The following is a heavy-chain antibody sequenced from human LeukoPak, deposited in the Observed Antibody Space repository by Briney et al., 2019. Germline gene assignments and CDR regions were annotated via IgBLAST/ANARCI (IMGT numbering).Heavy chain of an antibody. D-gene: IGHD4-23*01. J-gene: IGHJ4*02. Sequence: GGSLRLSCEASGFTFRNYWMSWVRRAQGKGPQWVANIDRDGDEKYYVDSVKGRFTISRDNAKNSVYLRMNSLRVDDMGVYFCARDVNGGYFDYWGQGILVTVSS. CDR1: GFTFRNYW. CDR2: IDRDGDEK. CDR3: ARDVNGGYFDY. V-gene: IGHV3-7*01.